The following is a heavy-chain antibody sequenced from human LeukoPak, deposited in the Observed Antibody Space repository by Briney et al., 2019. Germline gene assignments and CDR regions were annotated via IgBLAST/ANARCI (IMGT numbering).Heavy chain of an antibody. J-gene: IGHJ4*02. CDR1: GFTVSSNY. D-gene: IGHD4-17*01. Sequence: QPGGSLRLSCAASGFTVSSNYMSWVRQAPGKGLEWVSVISSSGSRTYYADSVKGRFTISRDNSKNTLYLQMDSLRAEDTAVYYCAKGGDYGDYVFDNWGQGTLVTVSS. V-gene: IGHV3-23*01. CDR3: AKGGDYGDYVFDN. CDR2: ISSSGSRT.